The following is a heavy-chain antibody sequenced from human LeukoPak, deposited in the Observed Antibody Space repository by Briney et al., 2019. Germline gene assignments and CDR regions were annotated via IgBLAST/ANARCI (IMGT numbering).Heavy chain of an antibody. Sequence: SVKVSCKASGGSFNSYAFSWVRQAPGQGLEWMGRTIPIFGTAYYAQKFQGRVTIAADESTSTVYMELRSLRSEVTAMYYCARAYYFDGSGYYLPLDSWGQGTLVTVSS. CDR1: GGSFNSYA. CDR3: ARAYYFDGSGYYLPLDS. V-gene: IGHV1-69*15. D-gene: IGHD3-22*01. J-gene: IGHJ4*02. CDR2: TIPIFGTA.